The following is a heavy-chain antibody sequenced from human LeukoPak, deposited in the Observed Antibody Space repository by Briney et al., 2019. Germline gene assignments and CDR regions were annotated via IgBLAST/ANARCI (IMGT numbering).Heavy chain of an antibody. CDR1: GYTFTSYG. V-gene: IGHV1-18*01. CDR3: ARVRADCTNGVCYLGGNWFDP. J-gene: IGHJ5*02. D-gene: IGHD2-8*01. Sequence: ASVKVSCKASGYTFTSYGISWVRQAPGQGLEWMGWISAYNGNANYAQKFQGRVTMTTDTSTSTAYMELRSLRSDDTAVYYCARVRADCTNGVCYLGGNWFDPWGQGTLVIVSS. CDR2: ISAYNGNA.